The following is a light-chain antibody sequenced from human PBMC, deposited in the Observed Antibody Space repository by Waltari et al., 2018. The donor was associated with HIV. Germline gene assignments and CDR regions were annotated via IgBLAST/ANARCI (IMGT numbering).Light chain of an antibody. CDR1: SSDVASYNL. Sequence: QSALTQPASVSGSPGQSITIPCTGTSSDVASYNLISWYQHHPGKAPKVMIYPVTKRPSGVSDRFSGSKSGNTASLTISGLQAEDEADYYCCSYAGTSTYVFGTGTKVTVL. J-gene: IGLJ1*01. CDR2: PVT. V-gene: IGLV2-23*02. CDR3: CSYAGTSTYV.